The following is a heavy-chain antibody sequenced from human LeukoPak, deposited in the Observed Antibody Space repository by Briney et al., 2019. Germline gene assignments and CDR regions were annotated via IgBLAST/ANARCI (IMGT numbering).Heavy chain of an antibody. CDR2: IYSSGST. D-gene: IGHD2-21*01. CDR3: ARREGSIWFHFDY. Sequence: SETLSLTCTVSGGSISSRSYYWGWIRQPPGKGLGWIGNIYSSGSTSYNPSLESRVTISVDTSRNQFSLKLSSVTDADTAVYYCARREGSIWFHFDYWGQGTLATVSS. J-gene: IGHJ4*02. CDR1: GGSISSRSYY. V-gene: IGHV4-39*01.